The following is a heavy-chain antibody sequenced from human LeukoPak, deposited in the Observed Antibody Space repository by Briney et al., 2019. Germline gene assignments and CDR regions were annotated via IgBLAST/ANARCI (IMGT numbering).Heavy chain of an antibody. V-gene: IGHV4-61*01. CDR1: GGSVSSGTYN. Sequence: PSETLSLTCTVSGGSVSSGTYNWSWIRQPPGKGLEWIGYIYYSGNTNYNPSLKSRVTISVDTSKNQFSLKLSSVTAADTAVYYCARVRVGTSKYNWFAPWGQGTLVTVSS. CDR2: IYYSGNT. CDR3: ARVRVGTSKYNWFAP. J-gene: IGHJ5*02. D-gene: IGHD1-26*01.